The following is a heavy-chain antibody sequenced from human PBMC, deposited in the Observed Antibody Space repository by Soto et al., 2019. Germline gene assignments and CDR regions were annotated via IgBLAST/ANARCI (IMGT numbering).Heavy chain of an antibody. J-gene: IGHJ3*02. V-gene: IGHV3-11*01. CDR1: GFTFSDYY. D-gene: IGHD6-6*01. CDR3: ARDGRREQLDAFDI. CDR2: ISSSGSTI. Sequence: GGSLRLSCVASGFTFSDYYMSWFRQAPGKGLEWVSYISSSGSTIYYADSVKGRFTISRDNAKNSLYLQMNSLRAEDTAVYYCARDGRREQLDAFDIWGQGTMVTVSS.